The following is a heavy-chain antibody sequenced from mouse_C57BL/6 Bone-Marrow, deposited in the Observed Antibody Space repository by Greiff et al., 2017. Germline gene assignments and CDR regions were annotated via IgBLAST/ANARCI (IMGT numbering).Heavy chain of an antibody. CDR1: GYSFTDYN. Sequence: VQLKESGPELVKPGASVKISCKASGYSFTDYNMTWVKQSTGKSLEWIGVINPNFGTTSYNQKFKGKAPLTVDPSSITAYMQLNSLTSEDSSVYNGARAYEYDKAMDYWGQGTAVTVSS. CDR3: ARAYEYDKAMDY. J-gene: IGHJ4*01. V-gene: IGHV1-39*01. CDR2: INPNFGTT. D-gene: IGHD2-4*01.